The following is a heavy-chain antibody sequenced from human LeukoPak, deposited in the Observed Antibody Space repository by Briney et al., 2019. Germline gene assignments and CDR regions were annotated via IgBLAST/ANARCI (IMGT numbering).Heavy chain of an antibody. V-gene: IGHV3-23*01. Sequence: HPGGSLRLSCSASGFTFSSYAMNWVRQAPGKRLEWGSAILGSGDNTYYADSAKGRFTISRDNSKNTMYLQMNSLRAGDTAAYYCARHHYFDSSGNRRVFDVWGQGTMVTVCS. CDR3: ARHHYFDSSGNRRVFDV. D-gene: IGHD3-22*01. CDR1: GFTFSSYA. CDR2: ILGSGDNT. J-gene: IGHJ3*01.